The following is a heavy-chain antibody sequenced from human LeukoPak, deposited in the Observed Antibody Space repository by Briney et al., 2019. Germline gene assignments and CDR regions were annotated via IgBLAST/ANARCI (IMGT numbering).Heavy chain of an antibody. D-gene: IGHD3-10*01. CDR1: GFTFSSYG. CDR2: IWYDGSNK. J-gene: IGHJ4*02. CDR3: ARDFYVGSGSYYIGY. Sequence: GGSLRLSCAASGFTFSSYGFHWVHQAPGKGLEWVAVIWYDGSNKYYADSVKGRFTISRDNSKNTLYLQMNSLRAEDTAVYYCARDFYVGSGSYYIGYWGQGTLVTVSS. V-gene: IGHV3-33*01.